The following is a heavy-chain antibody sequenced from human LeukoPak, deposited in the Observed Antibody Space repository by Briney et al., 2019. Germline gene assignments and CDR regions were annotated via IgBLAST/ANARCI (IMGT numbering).Heavy chain of an antibody. Sequence: SQTLSLTCTVSGDSISSDSYYWSWIRQPAGKGLEWIGRIYTSGSTDYNPSLKSRVTISLDTSKNQFSLKLSSVTAADTAVYYCARELGYSYDSSGYYQFDYWGQGTLVTVSS. J-gene: IGHJ4*02. CDR1: GDSISSDSYY. V-gene: IGHV4-61*02. D-gene: IGHD3-22*01. CDR3: ARELGYSYDSSGYYQFDY. CDR2: IYTSGST.